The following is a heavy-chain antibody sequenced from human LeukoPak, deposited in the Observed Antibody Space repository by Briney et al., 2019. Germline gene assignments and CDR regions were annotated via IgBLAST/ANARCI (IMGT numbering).Heavy chain of an antibody. J-gene: IGHJ3*02. D-gene: IGHD3-22*01. Sequence: SETLSLTCAVYGGSFSGYYWSWIRQPPGKGLEWIGEINHSGSTNYNPSLKSRVTISVDTSKNQFSLKLSSVTAADTAVYYCAGGALTSPDYYDSSGYYVYAFDIWGQGTMVTVSS. CDR1: GGSFSGYY. CDR3: AGGALTSPDYYDSSGYYVYAFDI. V-gene: IGHV4-34*01. CDR2: INHSGST.